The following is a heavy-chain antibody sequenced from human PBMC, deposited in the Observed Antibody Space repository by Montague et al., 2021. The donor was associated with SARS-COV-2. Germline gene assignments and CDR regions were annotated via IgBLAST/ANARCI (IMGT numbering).Heavy chain of an antibody. Sequence: SETLSLTCTVSGGSISSYYWSWIRQPPGKGLEWIGYIYYSGNTNYNPSLKSRVTISIDTSKNQFPLKLRSVTAADTAVYYCARHPSYSSGWYDWFDPWGQGTMVTVSS. V-gene: IGHV4-59*08. CDR1: GGSISSYY. D-gene: IGHD6-19*01. J-gene: IGHJ5*02. CDR2: IYYSGNT. CDR3: ARHPSYSSGWYDWFDP.